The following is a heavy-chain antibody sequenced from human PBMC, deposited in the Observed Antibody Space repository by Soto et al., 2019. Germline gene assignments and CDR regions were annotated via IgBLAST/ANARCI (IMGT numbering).Heavy chain of an antibody. CDR1: GGSINSNANY. CDR3: ASPQTDTKYGESFYGVDV. CDR2: IYYEGST. D-gene: IGHD3-10*02. J-gene: IGHJ6*02. V-gene: IGHV4-39*01. Sequence: SETLSLTCSVSGGSINSNANYWAWCRQTPGRGIKWKGTIYYEGSTYYNPSLKYRATISADTSKNQTSLKVSPVTPADTAVCEFASPQTDTKYGESFYGVDVWGQGTTVTVSS.